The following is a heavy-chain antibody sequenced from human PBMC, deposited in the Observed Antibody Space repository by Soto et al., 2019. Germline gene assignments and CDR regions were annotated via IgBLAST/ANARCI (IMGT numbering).Heavy chain of an antibody. CDR2: IYHSGST. J-gene: IGHJ6*02. V-gene: IGHV4-38-2*01. Sequence: SETLSLTCAVSGYSISSGYYWGWIRQPPGKGLEWIGSIYHSGSTYYNPSLKSRVTISVDTSKNQFSLKLSSVTAADTAVYYCARILRYSSSSGTDYYYGMDVWGQGTTVTVS. CDR3: ARILRYSSSSGTDYYYGMDV. D-gene: IGHD6-6*01. CDR1: GYSISSGYY.